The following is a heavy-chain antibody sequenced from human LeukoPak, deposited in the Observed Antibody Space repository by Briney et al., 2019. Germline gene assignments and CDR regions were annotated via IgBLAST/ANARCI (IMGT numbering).Heavy chain of an antibody. J-gene: IGHJ4*02. CDR2: ISGSGGNT. CDR1: GFTFDNFA. V-gene: IGHV3-23*01. D-gene: IGHD6-19*01. CDR3: VRDLFYSSGWYYFDS. Sequence: GGSLRLSCAASGFTFDNFAMSWVRQAPGKGLEWVSAISGSGGNTYYADSVKGRFTISRDNSKSTLYLQVNSLRAEDTAIYYCVRDLFYSSGWYYFDSWGQGTLVSVSS.